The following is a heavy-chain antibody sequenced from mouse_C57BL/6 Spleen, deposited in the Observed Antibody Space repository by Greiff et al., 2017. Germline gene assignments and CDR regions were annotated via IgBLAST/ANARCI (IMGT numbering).Heavy chain of an antibody. CDR2: IDPETGGT. Sequence: VKLQQSGAELVRPGASVTLSCKASGYTFTDYEMHWVKQTPVHGLEWIGAIDPETGGTAYNQKFKGKAILTADKSSSTAYMELRSRTSEDSAVYYCTRSGVNYGYDGYYYAMDYWGQGTSVTVSS. D-gene: IGHD2-2*01. CDR3: TRSGVNYGYDGYYYAMDY. J-gene: IGHJ4*01. CDR1: GYTFTDYE. V-gene: IGHV1-15*01.